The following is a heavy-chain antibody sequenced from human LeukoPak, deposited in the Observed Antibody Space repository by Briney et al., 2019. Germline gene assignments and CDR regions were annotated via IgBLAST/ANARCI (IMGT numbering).Heavy chain of an antibody. CDR1: SDSISSSNYY. CDR3: ARAYSFDSSGYYYNFDY. V-gene: IGHV4-39*02. Sequence: SETLSLTSTVSSDSISSSNYYWRWIRQPPGKVLEWIGSSYYSGSTHYNPSLKTRVTIFVATSMNNFSLNLSSVTAADTAVYYCARAYSFDSSGYYYNFDYWGQGTLVTVSS. CDR2: SYYSGST. D-gene: IGHD3-22*01. J-gene: IGHJ4*02.